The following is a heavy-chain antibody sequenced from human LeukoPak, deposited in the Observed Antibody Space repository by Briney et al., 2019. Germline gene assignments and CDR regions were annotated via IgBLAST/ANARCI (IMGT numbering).Heavy chain of an antibody. V-gene: IGHV4-39*07. D-gene: IGHD6-13*01. Sequence: SETLSLTCTVSGGSISSSSYYWGWIRQPPGKGLEWIGSIYYSGSTYYNPSLKSRVTISVDTSKNQFSLKLSSVTAADTAVYYCARDSGAIAAPFHWGQGTLVTVSS. CDR1: GGSISSSSYY. CDR2: IYYSGST. J-gene: IGHJ4*02. CDR3: ARDSGAIAAPFH.